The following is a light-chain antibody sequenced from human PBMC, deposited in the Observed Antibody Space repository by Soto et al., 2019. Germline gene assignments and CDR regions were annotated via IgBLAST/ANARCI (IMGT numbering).Light chain of an antibody. Sequence: QSVLTQPPSVSGTPGQRVTISFTGSSSNIGAGYDVHWYQQLPGTAPKLLIFVNNNRPSGVPDRFSGSKSGTSASLAITGLQADDEADYYCQSYDSSLSGVVFGGGTKLTVL. J-gene: IGLJ3*02. CDR3: QSYDSSLSGVV. CDR2: VNN. V-gene: IGLV1-40*01. CDR1: SSNIGAGYD.